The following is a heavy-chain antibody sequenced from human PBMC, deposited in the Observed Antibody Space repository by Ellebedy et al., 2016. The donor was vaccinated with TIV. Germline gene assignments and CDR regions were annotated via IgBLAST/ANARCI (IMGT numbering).Heavy chain of an antibody. D-gene: IGHD3-10*01. V-gene: IGHV4-31*03. CDR3: AREEVMRGVPHFTS. CDR1: GGSISGTYTSYY. CDR2: IHYSGSA. Sequence: SETLSLXCNVSGGSISGTYTSYYWSWIRQHPGKGLEWIGYIHYSGSAFYSPALKSRSAISVDTSKNQFSLKLISVTAADTAVYYCAREEVMRGVPHFTSWGQGTLVTVSS. J-gene: IGHJ5*02.